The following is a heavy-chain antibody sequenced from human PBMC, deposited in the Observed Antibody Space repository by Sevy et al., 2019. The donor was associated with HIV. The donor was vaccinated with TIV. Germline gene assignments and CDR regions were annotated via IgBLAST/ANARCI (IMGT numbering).Heavy chain of an antibody. CDR1: GFTFSNYW. J-gene: IGHJ3*02. D-gene: IGHD6-6*01. CDR2: IKQDGSGK. V-gene: IGHV3-7*01. CDR3: ATDMFGSSSADALDI. Sequence: GGSLRLSCAASGFTFSNYWMNWVRQAPGKGLEWVANIKQDGSGKYYVDSVKGRFTISRDNTKKSLFLQMNSLRVEDTAVYYCATDMFGSSSADALDIWGQGTMVTVSS.